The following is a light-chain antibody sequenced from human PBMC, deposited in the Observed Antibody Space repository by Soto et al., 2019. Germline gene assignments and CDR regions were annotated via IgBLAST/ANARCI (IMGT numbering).Light chain of an antibody. CDR2: RAS. CDR3: QQYNKWPYT. J-gene: IGKJ2*01. Sequence: EIVMTQSPATLSVSPGGSATLSCRASQHISSNFAWYRQKPGQAPTLLIYRASTRAPGVPARFSGSGSGTEFTLTISSLQSEDFAVYFCQQYNKWPYTFGQGTKLEI. V-gene: IGKV3-15*01. CDR1: QHISSN.